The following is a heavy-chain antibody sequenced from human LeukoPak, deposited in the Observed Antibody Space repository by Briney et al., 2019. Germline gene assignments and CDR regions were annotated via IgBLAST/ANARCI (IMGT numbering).Heavy chain of an antibody. CDR2: IRSKANSYTT. CDR3: AGGRYYGAGSYFGWFDP. Sequence: PGGSLRLSCAASGFAFSDHYMVWVRQAPGKGLEWVGRIRSKANSYTTEYAESVKGRFTISRDDSKNSLYLQMNSLKTEDTAVYYCAGGRYYGAGSYFGWFDPWGQGTLVTVSS. D-gene: IGHD3-10*01. V-gene: IGHV3-72*01. CDR1: GFAFSDHY. J-gene: IGHJ5*02.